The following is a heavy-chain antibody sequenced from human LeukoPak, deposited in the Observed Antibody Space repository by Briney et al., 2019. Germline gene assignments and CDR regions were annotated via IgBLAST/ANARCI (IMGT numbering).Heavy chain of an antibody. CDR2: INPTGTTT. V-gene: IGHV1-46*01. D-gene: IGHD3-10*01. CDR3: ARDNSVGDIAWWFDP. CDR1: GYTFTGYY. Sequence: ASVKVSCKASGYTFTGYYMHWVRQAPGQGLEWVGLINPTGTTTLYAQKFQGRVTLTRDMSTSTDYMELRSLKSEDTAVYYCARDNSVGDIAWWFDPWGQGTLVTVSS. J-gene: IGHJ5*02.